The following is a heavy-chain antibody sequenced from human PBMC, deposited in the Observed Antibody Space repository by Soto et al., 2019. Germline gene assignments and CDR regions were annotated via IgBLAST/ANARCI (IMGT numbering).Heavy chain of an antibody. J-gene: IGHJ3*02. D-gene: IGHD2-15*01. Sequence: EVQLVESGGGLVKPGGSLRLSCAASGFNFSSYTMNWVRQAPGKGLEWVSSISSSSRYIYYADSAKGRFTISRDDAKNSLYLQMNSLRAEDTAVYYCARDRCRGASCYRTYAFDIWGHGTMVTVSS. CDR1: GFNFSSYT. CDR3: ARDRCRGASCYRTYAFDI. V-gene: IGHV3-21*01. CDR2: ISSSSRYI.